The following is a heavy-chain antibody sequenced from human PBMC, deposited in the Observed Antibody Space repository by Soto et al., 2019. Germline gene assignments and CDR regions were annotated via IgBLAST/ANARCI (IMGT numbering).Heavy chain of an antibody. V-gene: IGHV3-30-3*01. CDR1: GFTFSSYA. J-gene: IGHJ3*02. D-gene: IGHD2-21*01. Sequence: SLRLSCAASGFTFSSYAMHWVRQAPGKGLEWVAVISYDGSNKYYADSVKGRFTISRDNSKNTLYLQMNSLRAEDTAVYYCARDSPYLWSNDAFDIWGQGTMVTVS. CDR2: ISYDGSNK. CDR3: ARDSPYLWSNDAFDI.